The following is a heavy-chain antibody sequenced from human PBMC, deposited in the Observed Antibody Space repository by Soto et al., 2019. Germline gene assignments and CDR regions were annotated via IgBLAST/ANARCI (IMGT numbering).Heavy chain of an antibody. Sequence: GSLRLSCAASGFTFSSYGMHWVRQAPGKGLEWVAVIWYDGSNKYYADSVKGRFTISRDNSKNTLYLQMNSLRAEDTAVYYCARDQGSYHYYDSSGYLPDFDYWGQGTLVTVSS. CDR3: ARDQGSYHYYDSSGYLPDFDY. V-gene: IGHV3-33*01. J-gene: IGHJ4*02. CDR2: IWYDGSNK. CDR1: GFTFSSYG. D-gene: IGHD3-22*01.